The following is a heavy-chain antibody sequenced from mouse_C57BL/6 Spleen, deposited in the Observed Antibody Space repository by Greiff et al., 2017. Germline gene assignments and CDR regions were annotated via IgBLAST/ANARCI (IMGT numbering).Heavy chain of an antibody. J-gene: IGHJ3*01. CDR3: ARSSNYDLAWFAY. V-gene: IGHV1-52*01. CDR1: GFTFTSYW. Sequence: QVQLQQPGAELVRPGSSVKLSCKASGFTFTSYWMHWVKQRPIQGLEWIGNIDPSDSETHYNQKFKDKATLTVDKSSSTAYMQLSSLTSEDSAVYYCARSSNYDLAWFAYWGQGTLVTVSA. D-gene: IGHD2-5*01. CDR2: IDPSDSET.